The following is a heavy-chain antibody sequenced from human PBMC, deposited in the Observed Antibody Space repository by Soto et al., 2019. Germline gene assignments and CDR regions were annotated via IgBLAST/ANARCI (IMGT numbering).Heavy chain of an antibody. J-gene: IGHJ5*02. CDR1: GGSFSGYY. CDR3: ARSSSWYMGPNWFDP. V-gene: IGHV4-34*01. D-gene: IGHD6-13*01. Sequence: SETLSLTCAVYGGSFSGYYWSWIRQPPGKGLEWIGEINHSGSTNYSPSLKSRVTISVDTSKNQFSLKLSSVTAADTAVYYCARSSSWYMGPNWFDPWGQGTLVTVSS. CDR2: INHSGST.